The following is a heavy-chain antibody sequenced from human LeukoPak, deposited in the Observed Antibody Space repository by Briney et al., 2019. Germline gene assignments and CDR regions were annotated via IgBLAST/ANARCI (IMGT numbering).Heavy chain of an antibody. V-gene: IGHV3-7*01. CDR1: GFSFSSYW. CDR3: ARDWMGYCSSNSCYLYYMDV. J-gene: IGHJ6*03. CDR2: IKEDGSEK. Sequence: GGSLRLSCAASGFSFSSYWMSWVRQAPGKGLEWVANIKEDGSEKDYVDSVRGRFITSRDNARNSLNLQMNSLRAEDTAVYYCARDWMGYCSSNSCYLYYMDVWGKGTTVTVSS. D-gene: IGHD2-2*01.